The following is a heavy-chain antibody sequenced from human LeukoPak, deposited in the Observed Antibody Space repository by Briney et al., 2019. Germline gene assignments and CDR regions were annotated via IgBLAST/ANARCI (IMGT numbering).Heavy chain of an antibody. CDR2: ST. CDR3: AKNFVYCSSTSCYYYYYGMDV. D-gene: IGHD2-2*01. V-gene: IGHV3-23*01. J-gene: IGHJ6*02. Sequence: STSYAESVKGRFPITRDKSKNTLYLQMNSLRSEDTAVYYCAKNFVYCSSTSCYYYYYGMDVWGQGTTVTVSS.